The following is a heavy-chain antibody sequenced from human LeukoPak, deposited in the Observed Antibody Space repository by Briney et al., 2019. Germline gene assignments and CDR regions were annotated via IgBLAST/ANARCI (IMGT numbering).Heavy chain of an antibody. CDR3: AREGTTVTTSEYFDY. CDR1: GYTFTSYG. D-gene: IGHD4-17*01. J-gene: IGHJ4*02. Sequence: ASVKVFCKASGYTFTSYGISWVRQAPGQGLEWMGWISAYNGNTNYAQKLQGRVTMTTDTSTSTAYMELRSLRSDDTAVYYCAREGTTVTTSEYFDYWGQGTLVTVSS. V-gene: IGHV1-18*01. CDR2: ISAYNGNT.